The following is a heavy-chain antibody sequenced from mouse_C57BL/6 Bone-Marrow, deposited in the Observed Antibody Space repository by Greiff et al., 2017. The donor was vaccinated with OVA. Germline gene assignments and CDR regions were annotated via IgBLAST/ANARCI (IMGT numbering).Heavy chain of an antibody. CDR3: ARQLRRRAFAY. Sequence: QVQLQQPGAELVKPGASVKMSCKASGYTFTSYWITWVKQRPGQGLEWIGDISPGSGSTNYNEKFKSKATLTVDTSSSTAYMQLSSLTSEDAADYYCARQLRRRAFAYWGQGTLVTVSA. CDR2: ISPGSGST. D-gene: IGHD3-2*02. CDR1: GYTFTSYW. V-gene: IGHV1-55*01. J-gene: IGHJ3*01.